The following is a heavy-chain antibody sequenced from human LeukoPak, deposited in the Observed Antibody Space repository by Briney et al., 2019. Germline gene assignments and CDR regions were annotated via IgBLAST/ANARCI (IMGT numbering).Heavy chain of an antibody. CDR1: GGTFSSYA. D-gene: IGHD2-2*01. CDR3: ARGYCSSTSCNGFDP. CDR2: IIPILGIA. Sequence: SVKVSCKASGGTFSSYAISWMRQAPGQGLEWMGRIIPILGIANYAQKFQGRVTITADKSTSTAYMELSSLRSEDTAVYYCARGYCSSTSCNGFDPWGQGTLVTVSS. V-gene: IGHV1-69*04. J-gene: IGHJ5*02.